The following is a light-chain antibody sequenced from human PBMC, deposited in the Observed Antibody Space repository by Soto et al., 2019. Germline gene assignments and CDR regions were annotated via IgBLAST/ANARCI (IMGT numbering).Light chain of an antibody. CDR3: QQYGSSRFT. CDR2: GAS. V-gene: IGKV3-20*01. J-gene: IGKJ3*01. Sequence: EIVLTQSPGTLSLSPGERATLSCRASQSVSSSYLAWYQQKPGQAPRLLIYGASSRATGIPDRFSGGGSGTDFTLTISRLEPEDFAVYYCQQYGSSRFTFGPGTKVDIK. CDR1: QSVSSSY.